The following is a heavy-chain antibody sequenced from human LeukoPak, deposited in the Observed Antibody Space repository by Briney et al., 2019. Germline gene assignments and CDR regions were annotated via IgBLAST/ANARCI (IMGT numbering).Heavy chain of an antibody. CDR2: ISYDGSNK. J-gene: IGHJ6*02. D-gene: IGHD1-26*01. Sequence: GGSLRLSCAASGFTFSSYGMHWVRQAPGKGLEWVAVISYDGSNKYYADSVKGRFTISRDNSKNTLYLQMNSLRAEDTAVFYCAKVVSGSYSYYYYGMDVWGQGTTVTVSS. CDR3: AKVVSGSYSYYYYGMDV. CDR1: GFTFSSYG. V-gene: IGHV3-30*18.